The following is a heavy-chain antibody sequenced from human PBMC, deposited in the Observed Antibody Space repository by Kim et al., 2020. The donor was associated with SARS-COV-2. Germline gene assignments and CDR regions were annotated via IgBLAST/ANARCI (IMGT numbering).Heavy chain of an antibody. D-gene: IGHD6-13*01. J-gene: IGHJ4*02. V-gene: IGHV1-46*01. Sequence: TYAQKFQGRVTMTRDTSTSTVYMELSSLRSEDTAVYYCARDLSSTWLIDYWGQGTLVTVCS. CDR3: ARDLSSTWLIDY.